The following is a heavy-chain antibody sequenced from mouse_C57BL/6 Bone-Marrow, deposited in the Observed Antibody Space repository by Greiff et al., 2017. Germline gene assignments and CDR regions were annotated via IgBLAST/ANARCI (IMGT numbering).Heavy chain of an antibody. V-gene: IGHV1-69*01. CDR3: ATGGPDY. CDR2: IDPSDSYT. Sequence: QVQLKQPGAELVMPGASVKLSCKASGYTFTSYWMHWVKQRPGQGLEWIGEIDPSDSYTNYNQKLKGKSTLTVDKSSSTAYMQLSSLTSEDSAVYYCATGGPDYWGQGTTLTVSS. J-gene: IGHJ2*01. CDR1: GYTFTSYW.